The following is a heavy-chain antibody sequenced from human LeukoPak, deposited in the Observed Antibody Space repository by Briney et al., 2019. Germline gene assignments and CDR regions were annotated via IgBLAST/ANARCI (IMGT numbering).Heavy chain of an antibody. V-gene: IGHV3-30*04. D-gene: IGHD2-15*01. CDR1: GFTFSSYA. CDR3: ARDPTPDIVVVVAANRHY. Sequence: GGPLRLSCAASGFTFSSYAMHWVRQAPGKGLEWVAVISYDGSNKYYADSVKGRFTISRDNSKNALYLQMNSLRAEDTAVYYCARDPTPDIVVVVAANRHYWGQGALVTVSS. J-gene: IGHJ4*02. CDR2: ISYDGSNK.